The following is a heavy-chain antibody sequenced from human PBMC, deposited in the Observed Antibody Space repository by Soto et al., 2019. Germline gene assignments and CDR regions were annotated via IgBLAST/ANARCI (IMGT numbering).Heavy chain of an antibody. D-gene: IGHD3-10*01. CDR1: GFTFSDYY. CDR3: GNWGRSLINFDY. J-gene: IGHJ4*01. V-gene: IGHV3-11*06. Sequence: GGSLRLSCAASGFTFSDYYMTWVRQAPGKGLEWVSFISSSSSYTNYADSVKGRFTISRDNAKNSLYLQMNSLRAEDTAVYYCGNWGRSLINFDYWGQGTLATVYS. CDR2: ISSSSSYT.